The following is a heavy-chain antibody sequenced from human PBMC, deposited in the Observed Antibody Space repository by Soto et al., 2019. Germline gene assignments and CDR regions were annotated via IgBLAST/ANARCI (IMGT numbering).Heavy chain of an antibody. J-gene: IGHJ4*02. D-gene: IGHD3-22*01. CDR1: GYSFAGYW. CDR3: ARQIYDSDTGPNFQYYFDS. Sequence: GESLKISCKGSGYSFAGYWITWVRQKPGKGLEWMGRIDPSDSQTYYSPSFRGHVTISVTKSITTVFLQWSSLRASDAAMYYCARQIYDSDTGPNFQYYFDSWGQGTPVTVSS. V-gene: IGHV5-10-1*01. CDR2: IDPSDSQT.